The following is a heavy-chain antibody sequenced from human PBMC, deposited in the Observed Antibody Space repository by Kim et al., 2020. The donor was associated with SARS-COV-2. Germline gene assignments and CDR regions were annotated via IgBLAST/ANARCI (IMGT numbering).Heavy chain of an antibody. J-gene: IGHJ4*02. D-gene: IGHD1-26*01. Sequence: SETLSLTCTVSGGSISSSSYYWGWIRQPPGKGLEWIGSIYYSGSTYYNPSLKSRVTISVDTSKNQFSLKLSSVTAADTAVYYCARHGGIGPWFSETFDYWGQGTLVTVSS. CDR1: GGSISSSSYY. CDR3: ARHGGIGPWFSETFDY. V-gene: IGHV4-39*01. CDR2: IYYSGST.